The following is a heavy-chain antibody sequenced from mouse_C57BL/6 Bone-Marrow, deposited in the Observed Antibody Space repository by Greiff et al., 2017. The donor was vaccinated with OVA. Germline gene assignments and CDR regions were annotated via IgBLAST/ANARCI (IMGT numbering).Heavy chain of an antibody. CDR2: ISYSGST. J-gene: IGHJ3*01. D-gene: IGHD2-1*01. CDR3: ASLYYGNSQAWFAY. V-gene: IGHV3-1*01. Sequence: VQLQQSGPGMVKPSQSLSLTCTVTGYSITSGYDWHWIRHFPGNKLEWMGYISYSGSTNYNPSLKSRISITHDTSKNHFFLKLNSVTTEDTATYYCASLYYGNSQAWFAYWGQGTLVTVSA. CDR1: GYSITSGYD.